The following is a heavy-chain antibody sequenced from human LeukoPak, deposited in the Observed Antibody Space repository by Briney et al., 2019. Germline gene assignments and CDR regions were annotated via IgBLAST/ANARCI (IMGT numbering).Heavy chain of an antibody. Sequence: PSETLSLTCTVSGGSISSYYWSWIRQPPGKGLEWIAYIYYSGSTNYNPSLKSRVTISLDTSKNQFSLKLSSVTAADTAVYYCARSYSSSSHYYFDYWGQGTLVIVSS. CDR3: ARSYSSSSHYYFDY. V-gene: IGHV4-59*08. CDR2: IYYSGST. CDR1: GGSISSYY. D-gene: IGHD6-6*01. J-gene: IGHJ4*02.